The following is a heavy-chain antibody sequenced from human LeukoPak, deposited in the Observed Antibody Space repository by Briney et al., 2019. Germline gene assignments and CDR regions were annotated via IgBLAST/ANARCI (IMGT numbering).Heavy chain of an antibody. J-gene: IGHJ4*02. CDR3: ARVWYDRSGYYPDY. D-gene: IGHD3-22*01. CDR2: ISDSGGST. CDR1: GFTFSSYW. Sequence: GGSLRLSCAASGFTFSSYWMHWVRQAPGKGLEWVSLISDSGGSTNYADSVKGRFIISRDNSRDTLYLQMNSLKTEDTAVYYCARVWYDRSGYYPDYWGQGTLVTVSS. V-gene: IGHV3-23*01.